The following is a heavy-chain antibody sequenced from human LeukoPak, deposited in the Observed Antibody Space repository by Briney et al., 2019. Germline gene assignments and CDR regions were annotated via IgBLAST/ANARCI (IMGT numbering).Heavy chain of an antibody. CDR3: ARFGVDYDMGV. Sequence: PSETLSLTYTDSGGSISGYYWTWVRQPPGKGLEWIGQIHYSGRADYNPSLKSRITISVDTSKNQMSLKLTSVTAADTAIYYCARFGVDYDMGVWGQGTTVTVSS. CDR2: IHYSGRA. V-gene: IGHV4-59*01. D-gene: IGHD3-16*01. CDR1: GGSISGYY. J-gene: IGHJ6*02.